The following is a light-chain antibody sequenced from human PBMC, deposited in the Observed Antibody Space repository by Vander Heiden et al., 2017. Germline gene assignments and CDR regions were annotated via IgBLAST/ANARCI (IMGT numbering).Light chain of an antibody. CDR2: EVS. CDR3: CSYAGSSTWV. V-gene: IGLV2-23*02. CDR1: SSDVGSYNL. J-gene: IGLJ3*02. Sequence: QSALTQPASVSGSPGPSITISCTGTSSDVGSYNLVSWYQQHPGKAPKVLIFEVSKRPSGVSNRFSGSKSGNTASLTISGLQAEDEADYYCCSYAGSSTWVFGGGTKLTVL.